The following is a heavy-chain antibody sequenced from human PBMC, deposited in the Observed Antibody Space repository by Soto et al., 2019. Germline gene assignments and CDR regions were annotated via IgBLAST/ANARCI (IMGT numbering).Heavy chain of an antibody. Sequence: ASVKVSCKASGYTFTSYGISWVRQAPGQGLEWMGWISAYNGNTNYAQKLQGRVTMTTDTSTSTAYMELRSLRVEDTAIYYCAKPSHSGDFAASFDSWGQGTLVTVSS. V-gene: IGHV1-18*04. CDR3: AKPSHSGDFAASFDS. J-gene: IGHJ4*02. CDR2: ISAYNGNT. CDR1: GYTFTSYG. D-gene: IGHD2-21*02.